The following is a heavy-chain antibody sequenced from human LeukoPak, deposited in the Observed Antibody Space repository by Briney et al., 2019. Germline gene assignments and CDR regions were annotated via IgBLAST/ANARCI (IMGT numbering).Heavy chain of an antibody. CDR2: INTNTGNP. Sequence: ASVKVSCKASGYTFTSYAMNWVRQAPGQGLEWMGWINTNTGNPTYAQGFTGRFVFSLDTSVSTAYLQISSLKAEDTAVYYCATSEGVVVGPAAQTWGQGTLVTVSS. V-gene: IGHV7-4-1*02. CDR1: GYTFTSYA. J-gene: IGHJ5*02. D-gene: IGHD2-2*01. CDR3: ATSEGVVVGPAAQT.